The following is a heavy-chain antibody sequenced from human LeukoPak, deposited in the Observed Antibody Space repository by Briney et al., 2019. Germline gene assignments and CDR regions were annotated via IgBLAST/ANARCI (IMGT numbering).Heavy chain of an antibody. CDR3: ARASTTVTTSSYYYGMDV. J-gene: IGHJ6*02. V-gene: IGHV4-59*01. D-gene: IGHD4-17*01. CDR2: IYYSGST. CDR1: GGSISSYY. Sequence: PSETLSLTCTVSGGSISSYYWSWIRQPPGKGLEWIGYIYYSGSTNYNPSLKSRVTISVDTSKNQFSLKLSSVTAADTAVYYCARASTTVTTSSYYYGMDVWGQGTTVTVSS.